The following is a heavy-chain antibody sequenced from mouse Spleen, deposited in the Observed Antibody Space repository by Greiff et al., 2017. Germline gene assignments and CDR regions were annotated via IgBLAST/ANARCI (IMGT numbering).Heavy chain of an antibody. CDR2: IWGDGST. J-gene: IGHJ1*01. CDR3: ARELLTGTVFDV. CDR1: GFSLTGYG. Sequence: VMLVESGPGLVAPSQSLSITCTVSGFSLTGYGVTWVRQPPGKGLEWLGMIWGDGSTDYNSALKSRLSISKDNSKSQVFLKMNSLQTDDTARYYCARELLTGTVFDVWGAGTTVTVSS. D-gene: IGHD4-1*01. V-gene: IGHV2-6-7*01.